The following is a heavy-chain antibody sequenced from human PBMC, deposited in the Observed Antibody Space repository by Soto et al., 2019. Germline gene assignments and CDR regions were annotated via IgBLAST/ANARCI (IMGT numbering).Heavy chain of an antibody. Sequence: QVQLVQSGAEVKKPGSSVKVSCKASGGTFSSYAISWVRQAPGQGLEWMGGILPIFGTANYAQKFQGRVTITADESTSTAYMERSSLRSEDTAVYYCARGYCSSTSCYGVYFQHWGQGTLVTVSS. J-gene: IGHJ1*01. V-gene: IGHV1-69*01. D-gene: IGHD2-2*01. CDR2: ILPIFGTA. CDR3: ARGYCSSTSCYGVYFQH. CDR1: GGTFSSYA.